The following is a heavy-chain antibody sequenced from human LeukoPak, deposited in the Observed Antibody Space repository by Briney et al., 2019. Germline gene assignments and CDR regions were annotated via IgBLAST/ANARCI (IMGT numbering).Heavy chain of an antibody. D-gene: IGHD6-19*01. Sequence: GGSLRLSCAASGFTVSLYYMTWVRQGPGKGLEWVSTMSASDAGTYYADSVKGRFTISRDNSKNTLYLQMNSLRAEDTAVYYCAKGSAVADIYFDYWGQGTLVTVSS. J-gene: IGHJ4*02. CDR2: MSASDAGT. CDR1: GFTVSLYY. CDR3: AKGSAVADIYFDY. V-gene: IGHV3-23*01.